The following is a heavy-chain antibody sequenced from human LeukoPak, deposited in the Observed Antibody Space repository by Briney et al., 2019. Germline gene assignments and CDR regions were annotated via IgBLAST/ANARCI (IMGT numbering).Heavy chain of an antibody. CDR2: IGGSGDNT. Sequence: GGSLRFSCAASGFTFSSYAMSWVRQAPGKGLEWVSAIGGSGDNTYYADSVEGRFTISRDNPRNTLYMQMNSLRDEDTALYYCAIMHGYYDGSGYWVQWGQGTLVTVSS. D-gene: IGHD3-22*01. J-gene: IGHJ1*01. CDR1: GFTFSSYA. V-gene: IGHV3-23*01. CDR3: AIMHGYYDGSGYWVQ.